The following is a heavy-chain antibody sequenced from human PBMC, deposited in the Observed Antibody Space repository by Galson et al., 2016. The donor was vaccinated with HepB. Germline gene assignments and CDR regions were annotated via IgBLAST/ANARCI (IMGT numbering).Heavy chain of an antibody. V-gene: IGHV4-39*01. CDR1: GGSISRSSYY. D-gene: IGHD4-17*01. J-gene: IGHJ4*02. Sequence: SETLSLTCTVSGGSISRSSYYWGWFRQPPGKGLEWIGTFYYSGRTYYKPSLKSRVTISVDASKNQFSLKMASVTAAATAVYYCARGMTTVTTDYWGQGTLVTVSS. CDR3: ARGMTTVTTDY. CDR2: FYYSGRT.